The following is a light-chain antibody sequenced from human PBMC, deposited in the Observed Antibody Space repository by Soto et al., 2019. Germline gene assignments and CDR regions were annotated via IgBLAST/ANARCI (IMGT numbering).Light chain of an antibody. J-gene: IGKJ2*01. CDR2: GAS. CDR1: RDISGG. CDR3: QQASSFPYT. Sequence: DIQMTQFPSSVSASVGDRVTIAVRAGRDISGGLAWNQQKPGKAPTLLIHGASILHSGVPSRFSDSGAGTDFTLTIGSLQPEDFATYYCQQASSFPYTFGQGTRLDIK. V-gene: IGKV1-12*01.